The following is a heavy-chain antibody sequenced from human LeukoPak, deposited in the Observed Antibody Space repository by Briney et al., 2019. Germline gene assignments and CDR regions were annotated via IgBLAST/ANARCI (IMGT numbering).Heavy chain of an antibody. J-gene: IGHJ6*02. CDR3: ARDGSGSYYTPLNGMDV. V-gene: IGHV1-69*04. CDR2: IIPILGIA. CDR1: GGTFSSYA. Sequence: SVKVSCKASGGTFSSYAISWVRQAPGQGLEWMGRIIPILGIANYAQKFQGRVTITADKSTSTAYMELSSLRSEDTAVYYCARDGSGSYYTPLNGMDVWGQGTTVTVSS. D-gene: IGHD3-10*01.